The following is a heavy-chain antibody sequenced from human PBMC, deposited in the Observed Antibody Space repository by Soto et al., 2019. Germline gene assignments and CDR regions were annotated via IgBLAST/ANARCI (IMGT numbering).Heavy chain of an antibody. D-gene: IGHD6-13*01. Sequence: PSETLSLTCTVSGGSVSSGSYYWSWIRQPPGKGLEWIGYIYYSGSTNYNPSLKSRVTISVDTSKNQFSLKLSSVTAADTAVYYCATTGYSSSWYTDPFDYWGQGTRVTVSS. CDR2: IYYSGST. CDR1: GGSVSSGSYY. V-gene: IGHV4-61*01. J-gene: IGHJ4*02. CDR3: ATTGYSSSWYTDPFDY.